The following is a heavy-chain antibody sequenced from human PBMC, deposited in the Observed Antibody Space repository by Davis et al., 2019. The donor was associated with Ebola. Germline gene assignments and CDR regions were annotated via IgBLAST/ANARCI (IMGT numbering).Heavy chain of an antibody. D-gene: IGHD2-15*01. CDR2: FDPEDGET. CDR1: GYTLTELS. V-gene: IGHV1-24*01. Sequence: ASVKVSCKVSGYTLTELSMHWVRQAPGKGLEWMGGFDPEDGETIYAQKFQGRVTMTRNTSISTAYMELSSLRSEDTAVYYCARGGWSVDYWGQGTLVTVSS. CDR3: ARGGWSVDY. J-gene: IGHJ4*02.